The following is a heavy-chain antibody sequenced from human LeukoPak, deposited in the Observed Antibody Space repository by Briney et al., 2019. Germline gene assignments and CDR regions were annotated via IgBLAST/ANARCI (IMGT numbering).Heavy chain of an antibody. CDR2: INHSGST. CDR1: GGSFSGYY. CDR3: ARGLVVVPAAIVYYYYYGMDV. D-gene: IGHD2-2*01. Sequence: PSETLSLTCAVYGGSFSGYYWSWIRQPPGKGLEWIGEINHSGSTNYNPSLKSRVTISVDTSKNQFSLKLSSVTAADTAVYYCARGLVVVPAAIVYYYYYGMDVWGQGTTVTVSS. J-gene: IGHJ6*02. V-gene: IGHV4-34*01.